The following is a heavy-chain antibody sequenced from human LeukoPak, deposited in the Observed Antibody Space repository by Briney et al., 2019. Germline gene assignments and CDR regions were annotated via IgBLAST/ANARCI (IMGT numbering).Heavy chain of an antibody. V-gene: IGHV1-8*01. J-gene: IGHJ5*02. D-gene: IGHD3-3*01. CDR2: MNPNSGNT. CDR3: ASAIFPYGWFDP. Sequence: RASVEVSCKASGYTFTSYDINWVRQATGQGLEWMGWMNPNSGNTGYAQKFQGRVTMTRNTSISTAYMELSSLRSEDTAVYYCASAIFPYGWFDPWGQGTLVTVSS. CDR1: GYTFTSYD.